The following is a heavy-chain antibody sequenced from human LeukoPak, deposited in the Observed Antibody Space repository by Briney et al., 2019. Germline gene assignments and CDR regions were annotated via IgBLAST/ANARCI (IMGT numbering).Heavy chain of an antibody. Sequence: GRSLRLSCAASGFTFDDYAMHWVRQAPGKGLEWVSGISWNSGSIGYADSVKGRFTISRDNAKNSLYLQMNSLRAEDTALYYCAKGGPLRCFDYWGQGTLVTVSS. CDR1: GFTFDDYA. J-gene: IGHJ4*02. CDR2: ISWNSGSI. CDR3: AKGGPLRCFDY. V-gene: IGHV3-9*01. D-gene: IGHD2-8*01.